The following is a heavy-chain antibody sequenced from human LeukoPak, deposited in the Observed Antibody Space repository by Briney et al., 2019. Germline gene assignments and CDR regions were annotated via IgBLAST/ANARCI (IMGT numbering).Heavy chain of an antibody. CDR3: AKDSGQWPIAHFDY. V-gene: IGHV3-23*01. CDR1: GFTFSSYP. J-gene: IGHJ4*02. CDR2: ISGSGGST. D-gene: IGHD6-19*01. Sequence: PGGSLRLSCAASGFTFSSYPMSWVRQAPGKGLEWVSAISGSGGSTYYADSVKGRFTISRDNSKNTLYLQMNSLRAEDTAVYYCAKDSGQWPIAHFDYWGQGTLVTVSS.